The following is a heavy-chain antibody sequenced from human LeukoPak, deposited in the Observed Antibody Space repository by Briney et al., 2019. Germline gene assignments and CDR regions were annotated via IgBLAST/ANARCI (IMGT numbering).Heavy chain of an antibody. CDR3: ARSGVGYFDY. J-gene: IGHJ4*02. Sequence: KASETLSLTCAVYGGSFSSYYWGWIRQPPGKSLEWIGSIYYSGSTYYNPSLKSRVTISIDTSKNQFSLKLRSMTAADTAVYYCARSGVGYFDYWGQGILVTVSS. V-gene: IGHV4-39*07. CDR2: IYYSGST. CDR1: GGSFSSYY. D-gene: IGHD1-26*01.